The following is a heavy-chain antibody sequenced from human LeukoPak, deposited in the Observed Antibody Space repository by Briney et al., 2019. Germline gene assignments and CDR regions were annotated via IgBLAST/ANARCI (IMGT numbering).Heavy chain of an antibody. J-gene: IGHJ6*03. V-gene: IGHV3-7*01. CDR2: IKQDGSEK. CDR1: GFTFSSYW. CDR3: ARDHRENYYYYYYMDV. Sequence: GGSLRLSCAASGFTFSSYWMSWVRQAPGKGLEWVANIKQDGSEKYYVDSVKGRFTISRDNAKNSLYLQMNSLRAEDTAVYYCARDHRENYYYYYYMDVWGKGTTVTVSS.